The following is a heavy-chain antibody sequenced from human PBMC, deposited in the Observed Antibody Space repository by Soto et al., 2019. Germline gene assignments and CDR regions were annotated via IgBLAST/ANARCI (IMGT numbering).Heavy chain of an antibody. Sequence: SVKVSCKASGGTFSSYTISWVRQAPGQGLEWMGRIIPILGIANYAQKFQGRVTITADKSTSTAYMELSSLRSEDAAVYYCARAPGLDCSGGSCYFAYWGQGTLVTVSS. CDR3: ARAPGLDCSGGSCYFAY. CDR2: IIPILGIA. J-gene: IGHJ4*02. CDR1: GGTFSSYT. V-gene: IGHV1-69*02. D-gene: IGHD2-15*01.